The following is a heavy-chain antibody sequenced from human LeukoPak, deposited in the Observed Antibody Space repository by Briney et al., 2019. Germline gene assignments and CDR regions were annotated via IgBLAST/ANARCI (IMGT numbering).Heavy chain of an antibody. J-gene: IGHJ5*02. CDR2: IYYSGST. V-gene: IGHV4-59*01. CDR3: ARGYYDSSGYLISYNWFDP. Sequence: PSETLSLTCTVSGGSISHYYWSWIRQPPGKGLEWSGYIYYSGSTNYNPSLKSRVTISVDTSKNQFSLKLSSVTAADPAVHYCARGYYDSSGYLISYNWFDPWGQGTLVTVSS. CDR1: GGSISHYY. D-gene: IGHD3-22*01.